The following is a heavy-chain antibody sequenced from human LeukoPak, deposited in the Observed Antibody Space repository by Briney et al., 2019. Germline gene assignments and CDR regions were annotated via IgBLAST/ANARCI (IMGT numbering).Heavy chain of an antibody. D-gene: IGHD6-19*01. CDR1: GGSIGGDH. J-gene: IGHJ4*02. V-gene: IGHV4-59*08. CDR2: ISYTGST. CDR3: ARAVTGTSLVDF. Sequence: SETLSLTCTISGGSIGGDHWSWIRQAPGEGLEWIGYISYTGSTSYNPSLRSRVTISLNTPENQFSLRLTSVTAADTAVYYCARAVTGTSLVDFWGPGTLVTVSS.